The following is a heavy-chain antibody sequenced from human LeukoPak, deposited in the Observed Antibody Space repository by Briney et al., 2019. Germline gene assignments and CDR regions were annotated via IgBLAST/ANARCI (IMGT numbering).Heavy chain of an antibody. CDR3: AKGYYASGSSLSAFDS. V-gene: IGHV3-23*01. Sequence: GGSLRLSCAASGFTFTSYAMNWVRQAPGKGLEWVSVIRSSGDSAYYAGFVKGRFTISRDNSKNTLYLQMNSLRAEDTAVYYCAKGYYASGSSLSAFDSWGQGTLVTVSS. CDR1: GFTFTSYA. CDR2: IRSSGDSA. J-gene: IGHJ4*02. D-gene: IGHD3-10*01.